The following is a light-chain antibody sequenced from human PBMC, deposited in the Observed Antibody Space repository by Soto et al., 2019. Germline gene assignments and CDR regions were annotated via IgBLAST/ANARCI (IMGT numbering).Light chain of an antibody. CDR1: SSDVGSYSL. V-gene: IGLV2-14*02. CDR3: SSYTSSTTRV. CDR2: EDN. Sequence: QSALAQPASVSGSPGQSITISCTGTSSDVGSYSLVSWYQQHPGKAPKLMIYEDNRRPSGLSNRFSGSKSGNTASLTISGLQAEDEADYYCSSYTSSTTRVFGGGTKLTVL. J-gene: IGLJ2*01.